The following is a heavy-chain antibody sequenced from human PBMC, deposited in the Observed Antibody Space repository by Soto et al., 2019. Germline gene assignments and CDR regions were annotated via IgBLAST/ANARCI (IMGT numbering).Heavy chain of an antibody. D-gene: IGHD3-3*01. CDR2: IVVGSGNT. CDR1: GFTFTSSA. Sequence: SVKVSCKASGFTFTSSAVQWVRQARGQRLEWIGWIVVGSGNTNYAQKFQERVTITRDMSTSTAYMELSSLRSEDTAVYYCAAGPLDYDFWSGYYGSGMDVWGQGTTVTVSS. V-gene: IGHV1-58*01. CDR3: AAGPLDYDFWSGYYGSGMDV. J-gene: IGHJ6*02.